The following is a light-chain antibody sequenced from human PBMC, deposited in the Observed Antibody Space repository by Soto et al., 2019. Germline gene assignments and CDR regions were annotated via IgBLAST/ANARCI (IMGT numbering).Light chain of an antibody. J-gene: IGKJ1*01. Sequence: AIRMTQSPSSLSASTGHRVTITCRASQGISSYLAWYQQKPGKAPKLLIYAASTLQSGVPSRFSGSGSGTDFTLTISCLQSEDFATYYCQQDYSYPPTFGQGTKVEIK. CDR1: QGISSY. CDR2: AAS. CDR3: QQDYSYPPT. V-gene: IGKV1-8*01.